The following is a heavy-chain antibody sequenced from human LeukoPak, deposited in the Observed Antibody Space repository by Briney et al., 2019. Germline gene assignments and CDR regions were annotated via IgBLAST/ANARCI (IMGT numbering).Heavy chain of an antibody. J-gene: IGHJ4*02. Sequence: ASVKVSCTASGYTFTGYYMHWVRQAPGQGLEWMGWINPKSGGTNYAQKFQGRVTMTRDTSISTAYMELSRLTSHDTAGYYCARVESIQGGYYFDYWGQGTLVTVSS. D-gene: IGHD3-16*01. CDR1: GYTFTGYY. V-gene: IGHV1-2*02. CDR2: INPKSGGT. CDR3: ARVESIQGGYYFDY.